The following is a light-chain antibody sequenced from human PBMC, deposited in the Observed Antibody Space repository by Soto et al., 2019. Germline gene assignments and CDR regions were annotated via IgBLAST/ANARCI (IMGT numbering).Light chain of an antibody. CDR3: ASWDDSLSGNVV. CDR1: TSNIGSNS. CDR2: RNT. J-gene: IGLJ2*01. V-gene: IGLV1-47*01. Sequence: QSVLTQPPSASGTPGQRVTISCSGSTSNIGSNSVFWYQQLPGSAPTLLLYRNTQRPSGVPDRFSGSKSGTSASLAISGLRSEDEAFYYCASWDDSLSGNVVFGGGTKLTV.